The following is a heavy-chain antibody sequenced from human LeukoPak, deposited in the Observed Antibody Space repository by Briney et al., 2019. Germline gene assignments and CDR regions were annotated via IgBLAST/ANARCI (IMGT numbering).Heavy chain of an antibody. V-gene: IGHV1-2*06. J-gene: IGHJ3*02. CDR2: INPNSGGT. Sequence: ASVKVSCKASGYTFTGYYMHWVRQAPGQGLELMGRINPNSGGTNYAQKFQGRVTMTRDTSISTAYMELSRLRSDDTAVYYCARPKAAAPGAFDIWGQGTMVTVSS. CDR3: ARPKAAAPGAFDI. CDR1: GYTFTGYY. D-gene: IGHD6-25*01.